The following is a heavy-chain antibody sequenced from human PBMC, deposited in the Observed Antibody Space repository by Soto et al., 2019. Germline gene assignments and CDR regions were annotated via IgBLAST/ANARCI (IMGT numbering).Heavy chain of an antibody. Sequence: PGGSLRLSCAASGFTFSAYSLNWVRQAPGKGLEWISSISATNIYIDYADSVKGRFTISRDNAKNSVSLQMTRLRTDDTGLYYCASAVTMGWSPQGYWGQGTPVTVSS. J-gene: IGHJ4*02. CDR1: GFTFSAYS. D-gene: IGHD4-17*01. CDR3: ASAVTMGWSPQGY. V-gene: IGHV3-21*06. CDR2: ISATNIYI.